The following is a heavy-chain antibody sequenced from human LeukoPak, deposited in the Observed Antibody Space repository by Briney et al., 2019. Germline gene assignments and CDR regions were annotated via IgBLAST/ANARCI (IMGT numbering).Heavy chain of an antibody. CDR2: IYYSGST. V-gene: IGHV4-31*03. J-gene: IGHJ3*02. Sequence: SETLSLTCTVSGGSISSGGYYWSWIRQHPGKGLEWIGYIYYSGSTYYNPSLKSRVTISVDTSKNQFSLKLSSVTAADTAVYYCARDALKADSSGYPDAFDIWGQGTMVTVSS. D-gene: IGHD3-22*01. CDR1: GGSISSGGYY. CDR3: ARDALKADSSGYPDAFDI.